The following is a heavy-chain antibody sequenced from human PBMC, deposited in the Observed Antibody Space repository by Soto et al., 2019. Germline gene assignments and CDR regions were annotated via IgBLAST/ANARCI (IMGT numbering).Heavy chain of an antibody. Sequence: SVKVSCKASGGSFTYTLSWVRQAPGQGLEWMGGIIPIFGTTNYAQKFQGRVTITADESTKTAYMELSTLRSEDTAVYYCARLHSHGTYGMDVWG. CDR3: ARLHSHGTYGMDV. V-gene: IGHV1-69*13. D-gene: IGHD5-18*01. J-gene: IGHJ6*02. CDR2: IIPIFGTT. CDR1: GGSFTYT.